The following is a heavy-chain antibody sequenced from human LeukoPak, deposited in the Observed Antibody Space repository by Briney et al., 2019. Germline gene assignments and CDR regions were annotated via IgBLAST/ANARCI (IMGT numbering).Heavy chain of an antibody. J-gene: IGHJ3*02. CDR2: ISRSGGTI. CDR1: GFTFSSYS. V-gene: IGHV3-48*04. Sequence: GGSLRLSCAASGFTFSSYSMNWVRQAPGKGLEWVSYISRSGGTIYYADSVKGRFTISRDNAKNSLYLQMNSLRAADTAVYYCARDYGRGLGENAFDIWGQGTVVTVSS. D-gene: IGHD3-16*01. CDR3: ARDYGRGLGENAFDI.